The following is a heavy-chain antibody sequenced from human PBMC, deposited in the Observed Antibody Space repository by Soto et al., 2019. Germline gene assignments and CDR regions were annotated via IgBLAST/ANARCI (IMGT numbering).Heavy chain of an antibody. J-gene: IGHJ5*02. CDR3: ARAPVYDILTGSNWFDP. Sequence: QVQLVQSGAEVKKPGSSVKVSCKASGGTFSSYTISWVRQAPGQGLEWMGRIIPILGIANYAQKFQGRVTITADKSTSTAYMELSRLRSEDTAVYYCARAPVYDILTGSNWFDPWGQGTLVTVSS. V-gene: IGHV1-69*02. CDR1: GGTFSSYT. CDR2: IIPILGIA. D-gene: IGHD3-9*01.